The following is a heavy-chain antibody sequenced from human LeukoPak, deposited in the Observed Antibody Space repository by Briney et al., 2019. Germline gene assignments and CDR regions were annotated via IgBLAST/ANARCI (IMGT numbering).Heavy chain of an antibody. V-gene: IGHV4-34*01. CDR2: INHSGIT. D-gene: IGHD2-15*01. CDR3: AISHKWLLLDY. Sequence: PSETLSLTCAFYGASFSGYYWRWIRQPPGKGLEWIVEINHSGITTYNPSLKSRVTISVDTSKKQFSLKLNSVTAADTAVYYCAISHKWLLLDYWGQGTLVTVSS. CDR1: GASFSGYY. J-gene: IGHJ4*02.